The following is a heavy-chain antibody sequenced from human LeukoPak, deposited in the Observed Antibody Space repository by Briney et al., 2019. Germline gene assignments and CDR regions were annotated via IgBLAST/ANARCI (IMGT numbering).Heavy chain of an antibody. CDR2: IYYSGST. V-gene: IGHV4-59*01. CDR1: GGSISSYY. CDR3: ARETSSSWYNWFDP. J-gene: IGHJ5*02. D-gene: IGHD6-13*01. Sequence: PSETLSLTCTVSGGSISSYYWSWIRQPPGKGLEWIGYIYYSGSTNYNPSLDGRVTISVDTSKNQFSLKLTSVTAADTAVYYCARETSSSWYNWFDPWGQGTLVTVSS.